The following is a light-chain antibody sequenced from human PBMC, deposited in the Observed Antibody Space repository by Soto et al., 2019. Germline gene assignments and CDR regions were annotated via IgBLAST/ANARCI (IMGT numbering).Light chain of an antibody. Sequence: QSALTQPPSASGSPGQSVTISCTGTSSDVGGYNYVSWYQQLPGTAPKLLIYSNNQRPSGVPDRFSGSKSGTSASLVISGLRSEDEADYYCAAWDGSLSGVIFGGGTKLTVL. J-gene: IGLJ2*01. CDR3: AAWDGSLSGVI. V-gene: IGLV1-47*02. CDR2: SNN. CDR1: SSDVGGYNY.